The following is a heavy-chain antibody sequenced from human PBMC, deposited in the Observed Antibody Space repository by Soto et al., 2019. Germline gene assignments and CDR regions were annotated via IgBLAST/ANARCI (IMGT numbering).Heavy chain of an antibody. CDR2: MSGSGGST. CDR1: GFTFNNYA. V-gene: IGHV3-23*01. D-gene: IGHD3-3*02. CDR3: VKDLGYSLFAMGGGMDV. Sequence: EVQLLESGGGFVQPGGSMRLSCVASGFTFNNYAMNWVRQAPGKGPEWVSVMSGSGGSTFYADSVRGRFTTSRDTSNHTVYLQMDRLRVEDTAIYYCVKDLGYSLFAMGGGMDVWGRGTTVTVSS. J-gene: IGHJ6*02.